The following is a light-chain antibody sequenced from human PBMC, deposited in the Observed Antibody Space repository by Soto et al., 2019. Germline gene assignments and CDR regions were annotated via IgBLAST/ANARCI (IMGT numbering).Light chain of an antibody. CDR3: QQSLSTLLT. J-gene: IGKJ4*01. CDR1: QSISNW. Sequence: IPMTPSPSSLSASVGDRGTITFRASQSISNWLAWYQQKPGKAPKVLISGASTLHNGVPSRFSGRGSGTDFTLTISSLQPEDVATYYCQQSLSTLLTFGGGTKVDIK. V-gene: IGKV1-39*01. CDR2: GAS.